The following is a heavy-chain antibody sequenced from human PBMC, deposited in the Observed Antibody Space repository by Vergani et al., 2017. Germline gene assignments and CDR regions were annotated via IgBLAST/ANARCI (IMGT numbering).Heavy chain of an antibody. J-gene: IGHJ6*02. CDR3: AGVDAETNGHLYSYYCRDG. Sequence: QVQLQQWGGGLLKPSETLSLTCVVNGGSFTSYHWTWIRQSPGEGLEWVGDIDHTGRPDYNPSLKRRLTMSVDKSRNKFSLTLQSVTATDTAIYFCAGVDAETNGHLYSYYCRDGWGQGTAVTVS. CDR1: GGSFTSYH. V-gene: IGHV4-34*01. D-gene: IGHD2-2*03. CDR2: IDHTGRP.